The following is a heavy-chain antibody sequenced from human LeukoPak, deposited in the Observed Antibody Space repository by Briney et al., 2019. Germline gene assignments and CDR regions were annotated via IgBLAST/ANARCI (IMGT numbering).Heavy chain of an antibody. V-gene: IGHV3-7*01. CDR1: GFTFSSYW. D-gene: IGHD6-13*01. Sequence: PAGSLRLSCAASGFTFSSYWMSWVRQAPGKGLEWVANIKQDGSEKYYVDSVKGRFTISRDNAKNSLYLQMNSLRAEDTAVYYCARDRAGPDPYDAFDIWGQGTMVTVSS. CDR3: ARDRAGPDPYDAFDI. CDR2: IKQDGSEK. J-gene: IGHJ3*02.